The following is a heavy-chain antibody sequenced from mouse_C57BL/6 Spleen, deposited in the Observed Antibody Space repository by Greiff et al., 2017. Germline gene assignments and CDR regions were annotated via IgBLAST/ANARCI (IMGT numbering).Heavy chain of an antibody. D-gene: IGHD6-5*01. J-gene: IGHJ4*01. Sequence: HVQLQQPGAELVRPGSSVKLSCKASGYTFTSYWMHWVKQRPMQGLEWIGNIDPYDSETHYNQKVKDKVTLTVDKSSSTAYMQLSSLTSEDSAVYCCASWPSLLRSPGYAMDYWGQGTSLTVSS. CDR3: ASWPSLLRSPGYAMDY. V-gene: IGHV1-52*01. CDR2: IDPYDSET. CDR1: GYTFTSYW.